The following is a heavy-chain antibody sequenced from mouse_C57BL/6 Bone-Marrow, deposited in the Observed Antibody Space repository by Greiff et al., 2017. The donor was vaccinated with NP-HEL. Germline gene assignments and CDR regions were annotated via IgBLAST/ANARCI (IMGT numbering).Heavy chain of an antibody. V-gene: IGHV1-63*01. D-gene: IGHD2-1*01. CDR3: ARSRDGNDYFDY. CDR2: IYPGGGYT. J-gene: IGHJ2*01. CDR1: GYTFTNYW. Sequence: QVQLKQSGAELVRPGTSVKMSCKASGYTFTNYWIGWAKQRPGHGLEWIGDIYPGGGYTNYNEKFKGKATLTADKSSSTAYMQFSSLTSEDSAIYYCARSRDGNDYFDYWGQGTTLTVSS.